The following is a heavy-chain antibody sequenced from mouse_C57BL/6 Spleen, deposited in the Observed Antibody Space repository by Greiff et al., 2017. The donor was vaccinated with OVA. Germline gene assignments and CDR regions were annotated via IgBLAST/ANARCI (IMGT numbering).Heavy chain of an antibody. Sequence: EVQLQQSGAELVKPGASVKLSCTASGFNIKDYYMHWVKQRTEQGLEWIGRIDPEDGETKYAPNFQGKATITADTSSNTAYLQLSSLTSEDTAVYYCARSGLLLPPSYWGQGTTLTVSS. CDR2: IDPEDGET. V-gene: IGHV14-2*01. D-gene: IGHD1-1*01. J-gene: IGHJ2*01. CDR1: GFNIKDYY. CDR3: ARSGLLLPPSY.